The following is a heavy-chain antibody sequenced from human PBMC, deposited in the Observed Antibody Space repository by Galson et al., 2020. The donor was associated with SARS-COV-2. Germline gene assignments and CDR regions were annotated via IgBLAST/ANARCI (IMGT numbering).Heavy chain of an antibody. CDR3: ARGDIRGYFQDS. CDR1: GFDFSAYW. J-gene: IGHJ4*02. V-gene: IGHV3-74*01. D-gene: IGHD3-10*01. CDR2: IYTDGSRR. Sequence: ALHGESLKISCAGSGFDFSAYWMHWIRQTPGKGLVWVSRIYTDGSRRVYADSVKGRFTVSRDNAQNTVYLQMNSLRADDTAVYYCARGDIRGYFQDSWGQGTVVTVSS.